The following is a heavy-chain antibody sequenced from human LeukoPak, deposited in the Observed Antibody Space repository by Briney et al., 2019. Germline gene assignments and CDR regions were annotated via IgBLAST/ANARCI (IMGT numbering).Heavy chain of an antibody. D-gene: IGHD4-17*01. CDR1: GGTFSSYA. V-gene: IGHV1-69*01. CDR3: ARSERDATVTTDY. CDR2: IIPIFGTA. J-gene: IGHJ4*02. Sequence: SVKVSCKASGGTFSSYAISWVRQAPGQGLEWMGGIIPIFGTANYAQKFQGGVTITADESTSTAYMELSSLRSEDTAVYYCARSERDATVTTDYWGQGTLVTVSS.